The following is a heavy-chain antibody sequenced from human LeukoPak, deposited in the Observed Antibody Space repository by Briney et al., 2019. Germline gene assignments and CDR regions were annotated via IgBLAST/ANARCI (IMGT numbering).Heavy chain of an antibody. Sequence: GGSLRLSCAASGFTFSSYAMSWVRQAPGKGLEWVAVISYDGSNKYYADSVKGRFTISRDNSKNTLYLQMNSLRAEDTAVYYCAKEGNDSSGYYYGYFDYWGQGTLVTVSS. D-gene: IGHD3-22*01. CDR1: GFTFSSYA. V-gene: IGHV3-30*18. J-gene: IGHJ4*02. CDR2: ISYDGSNK. CDR3: AKEGNDSSGYYYGYFDY.